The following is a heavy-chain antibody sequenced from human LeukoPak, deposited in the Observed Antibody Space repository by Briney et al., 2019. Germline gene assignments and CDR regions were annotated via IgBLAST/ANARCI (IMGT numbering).Heavy chain of an antibody. J-gene: IGHJ5*02. CDR1: GGSINNYY. V-gene: IGHV4-59*01. CDR3: TRGHWFDP. CDR2: VYHTGST. Sequence: SETLTLTCSVSGGSINNYYWSWIRQAPGKRLEWIGSVYHTGSTDYNPSLRSPVTISVDTSKNHFSLKVTSVTAADTAIYYCTRGHWFDPWGQGTLVTISS.